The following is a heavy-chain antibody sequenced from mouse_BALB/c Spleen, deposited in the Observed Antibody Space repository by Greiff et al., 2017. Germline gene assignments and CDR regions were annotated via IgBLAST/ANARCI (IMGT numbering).Heavy chain of an antibody. V-gene: IGHV5-12-2*01. CDR2: ISNGGGST. CDR3: ARRLRLGYYAMDY. D-gene: IGHD1-2*01. Sequence: EVKVVESGGGLVQPGGSLKLSCAASGFTFSSYTMSWVRQTPEKRLEWVAYISNGGGSTYYPDTVKGRFTISRDNAKNTLYLQMSSLKSEDTAMYYCARRLRLGYYAMDYWGQGTSVTVSS. J-gene: IGHJ4*01. CDR1: GFTFSSYT.